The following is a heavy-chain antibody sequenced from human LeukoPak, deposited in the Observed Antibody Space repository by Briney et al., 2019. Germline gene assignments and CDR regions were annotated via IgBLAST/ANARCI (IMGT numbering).Heavy chain of an antibody. V-gene: IGHV3-23*01. CDR1: GFTFSSYA. CDR2: ISGSGGGT. Sequence: GGSLRLSCAASGFTFSSYAMSWVRQAPGKGLERVSAISGSGGGTYYADSVKGRFTISRDNSKNTLYLQMNSLRAEDTAVYYCAKISGTAGSWENWGQGTLVTVSS. CDR3: AKISGTAGSWEN. J-gene: IGHJ4*02. D-gene: IGHD6-13*01.